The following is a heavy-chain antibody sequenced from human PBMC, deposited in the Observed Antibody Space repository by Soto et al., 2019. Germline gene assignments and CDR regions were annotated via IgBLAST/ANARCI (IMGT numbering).Heavy chain of an antibody. CDR1: GFTFSSYV. D-gene: IGHD3-22*01. CDR2: ITGSGGST. V-gene: IGHV3-23*01. CDR3: ARGNYYDNRGSHPYYCGMDV. J-gene: IGHJ6*02. Sequence: GGSLRLSCAASGFTFSSYVMSWVRQAPGKGLEWVSAITGSGGSTYYADSVKGRFTFSRDNSKNTLYLQMNSLRAEDTAVYYCARGNYYDNRGSHPYYCGMDVWGQGTMVTVSS.